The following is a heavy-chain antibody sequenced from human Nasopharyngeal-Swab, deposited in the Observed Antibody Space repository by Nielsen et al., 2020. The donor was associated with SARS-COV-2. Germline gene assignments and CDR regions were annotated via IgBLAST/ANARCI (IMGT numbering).Heavy chain of an antibody. V-gene: IGHV3-33*01. J-gene: IGHJ6*02. CDR1: GFTFSSYG. CDR2: IWYDGSNK. CDR3: ARDKDCTNGVCYTDYYYGMDV. Sequence: GESLKISCAASGFTFSSYGMHWVRQAPGKGLEWVAVIWYDGSNKYYADSVKGRFTISSDNSKNTLYLQMNSLRAEDTAVYYCARDKDCTNGVCYTDYYYGMDVWGQGTTVTVSS. D-gene: IGHD2-8*01.